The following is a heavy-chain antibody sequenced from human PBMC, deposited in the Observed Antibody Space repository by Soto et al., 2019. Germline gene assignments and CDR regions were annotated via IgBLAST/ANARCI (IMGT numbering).Heavy chain of an antibody. Sequence: PGESLKISCKGSGYSFTSYWIGWVRQMPGKGLERMGIIYPGDSDTRYSPSFQGQVTISAVKSITTTYLQWSSLKASDTAIYYCARLFDTSGWYDYWGQGTLVTVSS. CDR1: GYSFTSYW. J-gene: IGHJ4*02. CDR2: IYPGDSDT. D-gene: IGHD6-19*01. V-gene: IGHV5-51*01. CDR3: ARLFDTSGWYDY.